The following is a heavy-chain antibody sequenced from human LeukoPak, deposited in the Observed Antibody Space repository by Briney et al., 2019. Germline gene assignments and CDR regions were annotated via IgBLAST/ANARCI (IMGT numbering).Heavy chain of an antibody. CDR2: ISGSGGST. Sequence: PGGSLRLSCAASGFTFSTYAMSWVRQAPGKGLEWVSGISGSGGSTYYADSVRGRFTISRDNSKNTLYLQMNSLRAEDTAVYYCAKAPRGCSGTSCYTPWDYWGQGTLVTVSS. CDR3: AKAPRGCSGTSCYTPWDY. J-gene: IGHJ4*02. D-gene: IGHD2-2*02. V-gene: IGHV3-23*01. CDR1: GFTFSTYA.